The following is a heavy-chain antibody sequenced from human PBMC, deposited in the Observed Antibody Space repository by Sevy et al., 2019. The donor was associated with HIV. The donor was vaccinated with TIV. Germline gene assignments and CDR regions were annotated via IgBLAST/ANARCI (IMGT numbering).Heavy chain of an antibody. CDR2: IFGDGDII. Sequence: GSLRLSCAASGFTCSSNAMNWVRQAPGKGLEWVSSIFGDGDIIYYADSVKGRFTISRDKSKNTLYLQMHSLRAEDTAVYYCAGGRYDSSGSFDAFDIWGQGTMVTVSS. D-gene: IGHD3-22*01. V-gene: IGHV3-23*01. CDR1: GFTCSSNA. CDR3: AGGRYDSSGSFDAFDI. J-gene: IGHJ3*02.